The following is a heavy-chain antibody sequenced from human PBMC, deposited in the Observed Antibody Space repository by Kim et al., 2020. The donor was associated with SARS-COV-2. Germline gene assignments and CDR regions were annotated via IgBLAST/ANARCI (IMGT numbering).Heavy chain of an antibody. D-gene: IGHD3-22*01. Sequence: GGSLRLSCAASGFTFSSYDMHWVRQATGKGLEWVSAIGTAGDTYYPGSVKGRVTISRENAQNSLYLQMNSLRAGDTAVYYCARESPNYDSSGYGYYGMDVWGQGTTVTASS. CDR2: IGTAGDT. V-gene: IGHV3-13*01. J-gene: IGHJ6*02. CDR1: GFTFSSYD. CDR3: ARESPNYDSSGYGYYGMDV.